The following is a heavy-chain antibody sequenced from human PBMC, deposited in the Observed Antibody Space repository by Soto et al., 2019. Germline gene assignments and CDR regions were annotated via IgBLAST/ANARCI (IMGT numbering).Heavy chain of an antibody. CDR2: ISHPGTT. J-gene: IGHJ5*02. Sequence: SESLSLTCAVTGGSMTKVNSYSWSWLRQPPGKGLEWIGSISHPGTTSYNPSLKSPVTMSVDKPKHQFSRNLSSVTAADIGVEWWAGAVAPYFGPRLDHWGQGTLVTVSS. V-gene: IGHV4-30-2*01. CDR3: AGAVAPYFGPRLDH. D-gene: IGHD3-10*01. CDR1: GGSMTKVNSYS.